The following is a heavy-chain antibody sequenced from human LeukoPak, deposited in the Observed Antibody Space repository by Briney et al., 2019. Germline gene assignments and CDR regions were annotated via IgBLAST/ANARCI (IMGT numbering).Heavy chain of an antibody. J-gene: IGHJ6*03. CDR3: ARDGNRDGDMDV. Sequence: PGGSLGLSCAASGFTFVSYNMNWVRQAPGKGLEWVAYISSSSSLIYYAGSVKGRFTVSRDSVKRSLYLQMNSLRAEDTAVYYCARDGNRDGDMDVWGKGTTVTVSS. D-gene: IGHD1-1*01. CDR2: ISSSSSLI. CDR1: GFTFVSYN. V-gene: IGHV3-48*01.